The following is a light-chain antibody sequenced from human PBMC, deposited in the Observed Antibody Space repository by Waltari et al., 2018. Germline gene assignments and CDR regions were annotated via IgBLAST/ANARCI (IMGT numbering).Light chain of an antibody. V-gene: IGKV1-17*01. CDR2: GAS. CDR1: QGISTY. J-gene: IGKJ4*01. Sequence: DIQRTQSPSSLSASAGDTVTITCRASQGISTYLNWYQQKPGKTPKRLIYGASSLESGVPSRFSGSGSGTDFTLTISSLQPEDFATYYCLQYNSHPLTFGGGTKVEIK. CDR3: LQYNSHPLT.